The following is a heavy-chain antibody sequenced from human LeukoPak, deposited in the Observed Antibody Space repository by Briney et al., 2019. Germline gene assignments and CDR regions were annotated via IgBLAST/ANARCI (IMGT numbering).Heavy chain of an antibody. CDR3: TKGARDLEF. CDR2: ITGGGDYT. CDR1: GFAFSGCS. Sequence: PGGSLRLSCAASGFAFSGCSMGWVRQAPGKGLEWVSAITGGGDYTFYADSVKGRFTISRDNSRNMLYLQMNSLRAEDTALYYCTKGARDLEFWGQGTLFTVSS. V-gene: IGHV3-23*01. J-gene: IGHJ4*02.